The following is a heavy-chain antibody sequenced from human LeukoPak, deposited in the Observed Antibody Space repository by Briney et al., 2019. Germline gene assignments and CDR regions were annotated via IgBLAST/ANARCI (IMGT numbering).Heavy chain of an antibody. D-gene: IGHD6-6*01. CDR2: IKEDVGEK. CDR1: GFTISSYW. V-gene: IGHV3-7*02. Sequence: PGGSLRLSCAASGFTISSYWMSWVRQAPGKGLEWVANIKEDVGEKYYVDSVKGRFTISRDNAKNSLYLQMNSLRAEDTAVYYCVKAKGIAAREMHFDYWGQGTLVTVSS. J-gene: IGHJ4*02. CDR3: VKAKGIAAREMHFDY.